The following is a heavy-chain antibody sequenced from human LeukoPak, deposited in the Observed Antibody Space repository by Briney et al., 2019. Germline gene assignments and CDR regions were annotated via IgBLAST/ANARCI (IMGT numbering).Heavy chain of an antibody. CDR1: GYSISSGYY. J-gene: IGHJ4*02. CDR3: ARDLGVNDY. CDR2: IYHSGST. Sequence: SETLSLTCTVSGYSISSGYYWGWIRQPPGKGLEWIGSIYHSGSTYYNPSLKSRVTISVDTSKNQFSLKLSSVTAADTAVYYCARDLGVNDYWGQGTLVTVSS. D-gene: IGHD1-26*01. V-gene: IGHV4-38-2*02.